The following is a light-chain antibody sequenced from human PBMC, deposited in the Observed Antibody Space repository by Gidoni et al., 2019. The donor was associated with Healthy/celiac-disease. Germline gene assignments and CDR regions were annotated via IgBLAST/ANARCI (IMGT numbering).Light chain of an antibody. V-gene: IGLV1-40*01. CDR2: GNS. Sequence: VLTQPPSVSGAPGQRVTISCTGSSSNIGAGYDVHWYQQLPGTAPKLLIYGNSNRPSGVPDRFSGSKSGTSASLAITGLQAEDEADYYGQSYDSSLSGSVFGGGTKLTVL. CDR3: QSYDSSLSGSV. CDR1: SSNIGAGYD. J-gene: IGLJ3*02.